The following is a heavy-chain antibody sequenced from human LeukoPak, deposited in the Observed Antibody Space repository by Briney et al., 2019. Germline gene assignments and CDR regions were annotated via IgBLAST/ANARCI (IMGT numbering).Heavy chain of an antibody. CDR2: INHSGST. D-gene: IGHD3-10*01. CDR1: GGSFSGYY. CDR3: ARGRVVRGTDWFDP. V-gene: IGHV4-34*01. J-gene: IGHJ5*02. Sequence: SETLSLTCAVYGGSFSGYYWSWIRQPPGKGLEWIGEINHSGSTNYNPSLKSRVTISVDTSKNQFSLKLSSVTAADTAVYYCARGRVVRGTDWFDPWGQGTLVTVSS.